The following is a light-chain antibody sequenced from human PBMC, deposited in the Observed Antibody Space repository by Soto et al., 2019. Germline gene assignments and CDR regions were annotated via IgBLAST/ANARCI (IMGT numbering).Light chain of an antibody. J-gene: IGKJ4*01. CDR3: QQYDNWPPLT. CDR2: GAS. Sequence: EIVLTQSPGTLSLSPGERAPLSCRASQSVSSNLAWYQQKPGQTPRLLISGASTRATGIPARFSGSGSGTEFTLTISSLQSEDFAVYYCQQYDNWPPLTFGGGTKVDIK. V-gene: IGKV3-15*01. CDR1: QSVSSN.